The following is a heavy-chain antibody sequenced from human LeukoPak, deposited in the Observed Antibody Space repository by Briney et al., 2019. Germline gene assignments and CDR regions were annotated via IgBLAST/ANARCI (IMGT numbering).Heavy chain of an antibody. CDR2: IQHDGSGQ. J-gene: IGHJ4*02. CDR3: ARDLTRGYTYGSEDY. CDR1: GFMFSSYG. Sequence: GGSLRLACTASGFMFSSYGMHWVRQAPGKGLDWMAYIQHDGSGQFYADPVKGRFTISRDNSKNTVYLQMNSLRAEDTAVYYCARDLTRGYTYGSEDYWGQGTLVTVSS. V-gene: IGHV3-30*02. D-gene: IGHD5-18*01.